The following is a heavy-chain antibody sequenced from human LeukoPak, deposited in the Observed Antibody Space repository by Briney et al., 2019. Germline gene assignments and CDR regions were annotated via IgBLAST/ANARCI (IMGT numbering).Heavy chain of an antibody. J-gene: IGHJ5*02. CDR1: GYTFTSYA. V-gene: IGHV1-69*13. CDR3: ARGRRYGSGEYWFDP. Sequence: SVKVSCKASGYTFTSYAISWVRQAPGQGLEWMGGIIPIFGTANYAHKFQGRVTITADESTSTAYMELSSLRSEDTAVYYCARGRRYGSGEYWFDPWGQGTLVTVSS. CDR2: IIPIFGTA. D-gene: IGHD3-10*01.